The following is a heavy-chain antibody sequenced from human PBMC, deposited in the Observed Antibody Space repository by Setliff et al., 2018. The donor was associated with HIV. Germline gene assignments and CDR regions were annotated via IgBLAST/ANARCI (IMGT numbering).Heavy chain of an antibody. V-gene: IGHV4-38-2*02. CDR1: GYSISSGYY. CDR3: ARARAEWVELHSVPSYFDY. J-gene: IGHJ4*02. D-gene: IGHD3-3*01. Sequence: NPSETLSLTCNVSGYSISSGYYWGWIRQPPGKGLEWIGAMFHSGSSYLNPSLRSRVTISLDTSKNHVSLRLRSVTAADTAVYYCARARAEWVELHSVPSYFDYWGQGTLVTVSS. CDR2: MFHSGSS.